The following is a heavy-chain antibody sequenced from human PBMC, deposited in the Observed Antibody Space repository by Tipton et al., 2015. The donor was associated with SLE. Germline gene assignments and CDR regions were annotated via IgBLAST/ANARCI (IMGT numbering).Heavy chain of an antibody. CDR3: TRKLQFDDNFDY. Sequence: SLRLSCAASGFTFSSYSMNWVRQAPGKGLEWVSSISSSSSYIYYADSVKGRFTISRDNAKNSLYLQMNSLKTEDTAVYYCTRKLQFDDNFDYWGQGTLVTVSS. D-gene: IGHD4-11*01. V-gene: IGHV3-21*03. J-gene: IGHJ4*02. CDR2: ISSSSSYI. CDR1: GFTFSSYS.